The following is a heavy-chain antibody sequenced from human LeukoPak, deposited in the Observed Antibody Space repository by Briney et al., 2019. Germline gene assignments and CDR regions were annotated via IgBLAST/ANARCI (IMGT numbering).Heavy chain of an antibody. J-gene: IGHJ3*02. CDR2: IIPIFGTA. CDR3: ARVSWGAAQGSDAFDI. Sequence: SVKVSCKASGGTFSSYAISWVRQAPGQGLEWMGGIIPIFGTANYAQKFQGRVTITADESTSTAYMELSSLRSEDTAVYYCARVSWGAAQGSDAFDIWGQGTMVTVSS. CDR1: GGTFSSYA. D-gene: IGHD3-16*01. V-gene: IGHV1-69*13.